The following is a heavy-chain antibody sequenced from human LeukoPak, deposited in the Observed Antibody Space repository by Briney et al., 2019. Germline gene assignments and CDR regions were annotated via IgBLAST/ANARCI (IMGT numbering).Heavy chain of an antibody. D-gene: IGHD3-22*01. J-gene: IGHJ4*02. V-gene: IGHV5-51*01. CDR2: IYPGDSDT. Sequence: ASVKVSCKASGYTFTSYGISWVRQAPGQGLEWMGIIYPGDSDTRYSPSFQGQVTISADKSISTAYLQWSSLKASDTAMYYCARRYYYDSSKSFDYWGQGTLVTVSS. CDR1: GYTFTSYG. CDR3: ARRYYYDSSKSFDY.